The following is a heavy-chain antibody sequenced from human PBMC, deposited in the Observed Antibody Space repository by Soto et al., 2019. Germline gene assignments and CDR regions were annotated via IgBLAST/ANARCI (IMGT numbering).Heavy chain of an antibody. J-gene: IGHJ6*02. Sequence: PGESLKISCKGSGYIFTTYWIGWVRQMPGKGLEWMGIMYPGNSETRYSPSFQGQVTISADKSISTAYLQWSSLKASDTAVYYCVCRWVDPHEVKAVWSRGTTVPGSS. D-gene: IGHD1-26*01. CDR2: MYPGNSET. CDR3: VCRWVDPHEVKAV. CDR1: GYIFTTYW. V-gene: IGHV5-51*01.